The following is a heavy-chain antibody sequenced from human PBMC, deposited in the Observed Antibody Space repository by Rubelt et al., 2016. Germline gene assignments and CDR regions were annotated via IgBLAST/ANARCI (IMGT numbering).Heavy chain of an antibody. V-gene: IGHV3-30*03. Sequence: QVQLVASGGGVVQPGRSLRLSCAASGFTFSRYGMLWVRQAPGKGLEWVAVISYDGSNKYYADSVKGRFTISRDNSKNTLYLQMNSLRAEDTALYYCARDGDSSYWRRHDYWGQGTLVTVSS. CDR2: ISYDGSNK. D-gene: IGHD6-19*01. CDR1: GFTFSRYG. J-gene: IGHJ4*02. CDR3: ARDGDSSYWRRHDY.